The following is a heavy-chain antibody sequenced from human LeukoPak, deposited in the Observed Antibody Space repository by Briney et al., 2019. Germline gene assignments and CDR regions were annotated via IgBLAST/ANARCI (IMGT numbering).Heavy chain of an antibody. Sequence: GGSLRLSCAASGFTFSSYGMSWVRQAPGKGLEWVSAISGSAYSTYYADSVKGRFTISRDNSKNTLYLQMNSLRAEGTAVYYCAKDRIAAAGPPDYWGQGTLVTVSS. CDR2: ISGSAYST. V-gene: IGHV3-23*01. J-gene: IGHJ4*02. CDR1: GFTFSSYG. D-gene: IGHD6-13*01. CDR3: AKDRIAAAGPPDY.